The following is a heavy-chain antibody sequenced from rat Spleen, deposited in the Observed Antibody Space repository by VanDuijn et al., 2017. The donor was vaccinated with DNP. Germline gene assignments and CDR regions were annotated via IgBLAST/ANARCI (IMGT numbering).Heavy chain of an antibody. J-gene: IGHJ2*01. Sequence: EVKLVESGGGLVQPGRSLKLSCVASGFTFSDYNMAWVRQAPKKGLAWFATISYDGTRTYYPDSLKGRFTISRDNAKSSLYLQMNSLKSEDTATYYCARHEGTTRVDYWGQGVMVTVSS. CDR3: ARHEGTTRVDY. D-gene: IGHD1-5*01. CDR1: GFTFSDYN. CDR2: ISYDGTRT. V-gene: IGHV5-7*01.